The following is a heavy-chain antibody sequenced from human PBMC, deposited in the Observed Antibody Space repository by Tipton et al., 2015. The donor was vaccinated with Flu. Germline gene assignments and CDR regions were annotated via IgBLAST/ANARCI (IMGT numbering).Heavy chain of an antibody. CDR2: IYYYGNT. D-gene: IGHD5-18*01. J-gene: IGHJ6*02. Sequence: TLSLTCTVSGGSIVDSSYYWDWIRQSPGKGLEWIGSIYYYGNTYYNPSLKSRVTISVDTSKNQFSLKLSSGTAADTAVFYCARRGGGYKYLYDMDVWGQGTTVTVSS. CDR1: GGSIVDSSYY. CDR3: ARRGGGYKYLYDMDV. V-gene: IGHV4-39*01.